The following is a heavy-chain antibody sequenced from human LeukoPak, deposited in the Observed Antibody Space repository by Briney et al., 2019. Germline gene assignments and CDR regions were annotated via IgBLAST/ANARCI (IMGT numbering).Heavy chain of an antibody. CDR1: GDSISTYY. D-gene: IGHD3-22*01. CDR2: IHYSGNT. J-gene: IGHJ5*02. Sequence: PSETLSLTCTVSGDSISTYYWSWIRQPPGKGLELVGYIHYSGNTNYNPSLKSRVTISVDTSKNQFSLRLTSVTAADTAVYYCAREDSGTSGYVFDPWGQGTLVTVSS. V-gene: IGHV4-59*01. CDR3: AREDSGTSGYVFDP.